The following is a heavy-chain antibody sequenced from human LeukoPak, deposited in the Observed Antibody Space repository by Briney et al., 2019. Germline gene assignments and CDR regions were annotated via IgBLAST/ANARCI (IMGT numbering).Heavy chain of an antibody. Sequence: PGGSLRLSCAASGFTFSNYGMHWVRQAPGKGLEWVAFIRYDGNNKYCADSVKCRFTISRDNSKNTLYLQMNSLRAEDTAVYYCATDGVDFDIWGQGTMVTVSS. D-gene: IGHD2-15*01. CDR2: IRYDGNNK. V-gene: IGHV3-30*02. CDR1: GFTFSNYG. CDR3: ATDGVDFDI. J-gene: IGHJ3*02.